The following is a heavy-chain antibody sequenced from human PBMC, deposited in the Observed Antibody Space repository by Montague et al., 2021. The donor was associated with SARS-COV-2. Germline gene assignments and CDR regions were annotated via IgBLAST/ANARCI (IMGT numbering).Heavy chain of an antibody. D-gene: IGHD6-13*01. CDR3: VRVGVSNWYSFFDH. J-gene: IGHJ4*02. Sequence: SETLSLTCTVSGGSISSYYWSWIRQPPGKGLEWIGYIFNSGSTXXXPSXXXRVTISVDTSKNQLSLRLRSVTAADTAVYYCVRVGVSNWYSFFDHWGQGTLVTVSS. CDR2: IFNSGST. CDR1: GGSISSYY. V-gene: IGHV4-59*01.